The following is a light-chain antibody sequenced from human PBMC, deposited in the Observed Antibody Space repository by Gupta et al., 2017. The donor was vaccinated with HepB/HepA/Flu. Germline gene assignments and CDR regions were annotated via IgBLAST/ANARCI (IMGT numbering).Light chain of an antibody. CDR3: QQRTS. CDR2: DAS. V-gene: IGKV3-11*01. Sequence: EIVLTQSPATLSLSPGERATLSCRASQSVNTYLAWYQQKPGQTPRLLIYDASSRAAGIPARFSGSGSGTDLTLTISSLEPEDFAVYYCQQRTSFGQGTKLEIK. CDR1: QSVNTY. J-gene: IGKJ2*03.